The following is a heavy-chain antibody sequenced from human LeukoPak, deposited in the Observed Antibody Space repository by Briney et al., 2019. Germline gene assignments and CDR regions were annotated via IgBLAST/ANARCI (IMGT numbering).Heavy chain of an antibody. CDR3: ARGDYGSGSYFDY. J-gene: IGHJ4*02. CDR2: IFYSGNT. D-gene: IGHD3-10*01. CDR1: GDSINSLY. V-gene: IGHV4-59*11. Sequence: SETLSLTCTVFGDSINSLYWSWVRQAPGKGLEWIGYIFYSGNTNYSPSLKSRVTISLDTSRNQFSLRLTSVTTADTAVYYCARGDYGSGSYFDYWGQGTLVTVSS.